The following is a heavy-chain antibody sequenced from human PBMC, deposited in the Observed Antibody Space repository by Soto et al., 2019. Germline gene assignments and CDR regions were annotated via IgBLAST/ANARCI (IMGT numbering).Heavy chain of an antibody. CDR2: INAGSGNT. J-gene: IGHJ6*02. CDR1: GYTFTSYA. D-gene: IGHD4-17*01. CDR3: ATLPVTTSYYYYYGMDV. V-gene: IGHV1-3*01. Sequence: GASVKVSCKASGYTFTSYAMHWVRQAPGQRLEWMGWINAGSGNTKYSQKFQGRVTITRDTSASTAYMELSSLRSEDTAVYYCATLPVTTSYYYYYGMDVWGQGTTVTVSS.